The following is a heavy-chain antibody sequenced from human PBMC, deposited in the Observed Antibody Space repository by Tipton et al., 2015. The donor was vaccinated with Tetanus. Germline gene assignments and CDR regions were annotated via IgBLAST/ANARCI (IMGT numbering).Heavy chain of an antibody. CDR2: ISYDGSNK. J-gene: IGHJ3*02. CDR3: AKVPLSGNSYAFVI. D-gene: IGHD4-23*01. CDR1: GFTFSSYG. V-gene: IGHV3-30*18. Sequence: SLRLSCAASGFTFSSYGMHWVRQAPGKGLEWVAVISYDGSNKYYADSVKGRFTISRDNSKNTLYLQMNSLRAEDTAVYYCAKVPLSGNSYAFVIWGQGTVVTVSS.